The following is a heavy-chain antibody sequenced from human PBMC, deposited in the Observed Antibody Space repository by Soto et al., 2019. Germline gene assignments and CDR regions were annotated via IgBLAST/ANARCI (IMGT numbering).Heavy chain of an antibody. CDR2: IDTSGSST. J-gene: IGHJ5*02. V-gene: IGHV3-74*01. CDR3: AKDRWYFYX. CDR1: GFIFTNFW. D-gene: IGHD3-3*01. Sequence: PGGSLRLSFEASGFIFTNFWMHWVRQVPGKGLVWVSRIDTSGSSTSYADSVKGRFTISRDNAKNTVSLQMNSLRAEDTGVYYCAKDRWYFYXWSQGSLVTVSX.